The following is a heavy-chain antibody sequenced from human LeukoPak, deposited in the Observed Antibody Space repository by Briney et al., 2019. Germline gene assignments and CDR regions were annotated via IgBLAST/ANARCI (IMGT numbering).Heavy chain of an antibody. Sequence: SETLSLTCAVYGGSFSGCYWSWIRQPPGKGLEWIGEINHSGSTNYNPSLKSRVTISVDTSKNQFSLKLSSVTAADTAVYYCASPYYYDSRDDAFDIWGQGTMVTVSS. J-gene: IGHJ3*02. D-gene: IGHD3-22*01. V-gene: IGHV4-34*01. CDR2: INHSGST. CDR3: ASPYYYDSRDDAFDI. CDR1: GGSFSGCY.